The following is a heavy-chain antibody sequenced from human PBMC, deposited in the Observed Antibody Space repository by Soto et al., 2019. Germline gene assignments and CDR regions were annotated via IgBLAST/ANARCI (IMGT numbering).Heavy chain of an antibody. D-gene: IGHD6-13*01. V-gene: IGHV1-3*01. CDR2: INAANGDT. CDR1: GYTFTSYG. J-gene: IGHJ5*02. Sequence: ASLNLSCKTSGYTFTSYGIHWVRQAPGQRLEWMGWINAANGDTKYSPKFQGRVTITRDTSASTAYMELSSLRSEDTAVYYCVRRHVSATGIDWFDPWGQGTLVTVSS. CDR3: VRRHVSATGIDWFDP.